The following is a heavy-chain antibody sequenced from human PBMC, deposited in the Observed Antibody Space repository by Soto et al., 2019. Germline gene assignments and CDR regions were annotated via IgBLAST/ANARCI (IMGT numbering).Heavy chain of an antibody. V-gene: IGHV1-69*17. CDR1: GDTFNSYL. CDR2: IIPIIRVT. D-gene: IGHD7-27*01. Sequence: QVQLVQSGAEVKRPGSSVKVSCESSGDTFNSYLISWVRQAPGQGLEWMGGIIPIIRVTHYAQRFQGRVTISALSSTGTAYMELSTLGFEDTALYYCARESLGAKGAEHWGQGTLVTVSS. CDR3: ARESLGAKGAEH. J-gene: IGHJ1*01.